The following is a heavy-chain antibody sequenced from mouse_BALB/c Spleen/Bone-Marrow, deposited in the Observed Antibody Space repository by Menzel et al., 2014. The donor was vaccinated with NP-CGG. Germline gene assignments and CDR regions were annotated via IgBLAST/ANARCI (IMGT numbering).Heavy chain of an antibody. J-gene: IGHJ3*01. Sequence: EVQRVESGGGLVKPGGSLKLSCAASGFTFSSYAMSWVRQTPEKRLEWVASISSGGSTYYPDSVKGRFTISRDNARNILYLQMGSLRSEDTAMYYCARWYYGSGFAYWGQGTLVTVSA. D-gene: IGHD1-1*01. V-gene: IGHV5-6-5*01. CDR3: ARWYYGSGFAY. CDR2: ISSGGST. CDR1: GFTFSSYA.